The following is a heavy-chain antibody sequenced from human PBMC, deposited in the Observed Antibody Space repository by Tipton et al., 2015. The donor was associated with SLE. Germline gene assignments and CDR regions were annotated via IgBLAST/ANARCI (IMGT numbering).Heavy chain of an antibody. CDR3: ASRYNYYGSGSYAFDI. D-gene: IGHD3-10*01. CDR2: IYSGGST. J-gene: IGHJ3*02. CDR1: GFTVSSNY. Sequence: SLRLSCAVSGFTVSSNYMSWVRQAPGKGLEWVSVIYSGGSTYYADSVKGRFTISRDNSKNTLYLQMNSLRAEDTAVYYCASRYNYYGSGSYAFDIWGQGTMVTVSS. V-gene: IGHV3-53*05.